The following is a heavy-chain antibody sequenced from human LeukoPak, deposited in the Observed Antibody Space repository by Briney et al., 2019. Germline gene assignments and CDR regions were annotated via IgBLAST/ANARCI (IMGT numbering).Heavy chain of an antibody. Sequence: GGSLRLSCAASGFTFSSHALSWVRQAPGKGLEWVADISGSGANTYYADAVKGRFTISRDNSKNTLSLQMNSLRAEDTAVYYCARAGDYVWGSYRHTRPDWFDPWGQGTLVTVSS. V-gene: IGHV3-23*01. CDR3: ARAGDYVWGSYRHTRPDWFDP. CDR2: ISGSGANT. J-gene: IGHJ5*02. D-gene: IGHD3-16*02. CDR1: GFTFSSHA.